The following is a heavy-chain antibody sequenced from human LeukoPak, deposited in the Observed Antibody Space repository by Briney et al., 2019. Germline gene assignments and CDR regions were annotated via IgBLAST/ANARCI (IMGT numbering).Heavy chain of an antibody. J-gene: IGHJ4*02. Sequence: ASVKVSCKASGHTFTSYDINWVRQATGQGLEWMGWMNPNSDNTGYAQKFQGRVTMTRNTSISTAYMELSSLRSEDTAVYYCAKGQRGWEPDYWGQGTLVTVSS. V-gene: IGHV1-8*01. D-gene: IGHD1-26*01. CDR3: AKGQRGWEPDY. CDR1: GHTFTSYD. CDR2: MNPNSDNT.